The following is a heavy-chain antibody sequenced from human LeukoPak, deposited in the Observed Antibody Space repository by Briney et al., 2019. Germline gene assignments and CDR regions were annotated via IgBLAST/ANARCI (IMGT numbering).Heavy chain of an antibody. CDR1: GGSISSGGYS. V-gene: IGHV4-30-2*01. J-gene: IGHJ4*02. D-gene: IGHD3-3*01. CDR2: IYHSGST. Sequence: PSETLSLTCAVSGGSISSGGYSWSWIRQPPGKGLEWIGYIYHSGSTYYNPSLKSRVTISVDRSKNQFSLKLNSVTAADTAVYYCAREEAAAIFGVVYEGFFDYWGQGTLVTVSS. CDR3: AREEAAAIFGVVYEGFFDY.